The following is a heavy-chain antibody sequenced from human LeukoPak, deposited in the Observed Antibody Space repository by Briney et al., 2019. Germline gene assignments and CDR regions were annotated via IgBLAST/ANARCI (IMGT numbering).Heavy chain of an antibody. CDR3: AKAFPKVTTGNYFDY. V-gene: IGHV3-23*01. J-gene: IGHJ4*02. CDR2: ISGSGGST. D-gene: IGHD4-17*01. Sequence: GGSLRLSCAASGFTFSSYAMSWVRQAPGKGLEWVSAISGSGGSTYYADSVKGRFTISRDNSKNTLYLQMSSLRAEDTAVYYCAKAFPKVTTGNYFDYWGQGTLVTVSS. CDR1: GFTFSSYA.